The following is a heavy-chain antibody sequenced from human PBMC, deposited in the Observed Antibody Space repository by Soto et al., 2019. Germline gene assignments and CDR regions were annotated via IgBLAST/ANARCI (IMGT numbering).Heavy chain of an antibody. CDR1: GFTFSSYG. V-gene: IGHV3-33*01. Sequence: QVQLVESGGGVVQPGRSLRLSCAASGFTFSSYGMHWVRQAPGKGLEWVAVIWYDGSNKYYADSVKGRFTISRDNSKNTLYLQMNSLRAEDTAVYYCARDWETTYYYDSSGYYAPGYWGQGTLVTDSS. J-gene: IGHJ4*02. CDR3: ARDWETTYYYDSSGYYAPGY. D-gene: IGHD3-22*01. CDR2: IWYDGSNK.